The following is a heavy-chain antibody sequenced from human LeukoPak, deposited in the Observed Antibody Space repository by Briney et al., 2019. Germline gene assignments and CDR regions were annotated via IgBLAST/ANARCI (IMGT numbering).Heavy chain of an antibody. CDR1: GLTFSTYG. CDR2: IGDSGGNT. J-gene: IGHJ4*01. D-gene: IGHD1-14*01. V-gene: IGHV3-23*01. CDR3: AKVLPGITVVALFDG. Sequence: PGGSLRLSCAASGLTFSTYGMSWVRQAPGKGLEWVSGIGDSGGNTYYIDSVKGRFTISRDNSKNTLYLQMNSLRAEDTAVYYCAKVLPGITVVALFDGWGQGTLVTVSS.